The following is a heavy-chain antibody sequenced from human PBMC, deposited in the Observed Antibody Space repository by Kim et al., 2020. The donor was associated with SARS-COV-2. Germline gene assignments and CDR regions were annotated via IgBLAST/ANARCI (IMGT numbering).Heavy chain of an antibody. J-gene: IGHJ4*02. CDR3: ATDRTY. V-gene: IGHV3-48*02. Sequence: TGSSTIYYADTVQGRCTISRDNAKNSLYLQMHSLRDEDTAVYYCATDRTYWGQGTLVTVSS. CDR2: TGSSTI.